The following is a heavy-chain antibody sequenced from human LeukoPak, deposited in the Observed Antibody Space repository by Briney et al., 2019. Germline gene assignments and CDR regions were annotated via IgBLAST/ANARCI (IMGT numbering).Heavy chain of an antibody. J-gene: IGHJ3*02. V-gene: IGHV3-15*01. D-gene: IGHD1-1*01. CDR2: IKSTTDGGTT. CDR1: GFTFSNAW. CDR3: TTGAVPAPSPFDI. Sequence: GGSLRLSCAASGFTFSNAWMSWVRQAPGKGLEWVGRIKSTTDGGTTDSDAPVKGRFTISRDDSKNTLYLQMNSLKPEDTAVYYCTTGAVPAPSPFDIWGQGTMVTVSS.